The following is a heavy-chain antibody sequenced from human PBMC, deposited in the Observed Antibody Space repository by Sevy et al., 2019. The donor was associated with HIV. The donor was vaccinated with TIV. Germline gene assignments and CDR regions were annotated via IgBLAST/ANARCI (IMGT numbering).Heavy chain of an antibody. Sequence: GGSLRLSCAASGFTFSSYAMNWVRQAPGKGLEWVAVISYDGSNKYYADSVKGRFTISRDNSKNTLYLQMNSLRAEDTAVYYCARHHSLIVVVMLPDYWGQGTLVTVSS. CDR1: GFTFSSYA. CDR2: ISYDGSNK. CDR3: ARHHSLIVVVMLPDY. J-gene: IGHJ4*02. D-gene: IGHD3-22*01. V-gene: IGHV3-30-3*01.